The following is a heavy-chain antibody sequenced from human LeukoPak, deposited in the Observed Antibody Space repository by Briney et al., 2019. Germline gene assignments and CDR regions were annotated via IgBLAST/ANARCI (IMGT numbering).Heavy chain of an antibody. CDR3: AKLGYCSGGNCYSGYFDY. J-gene: IGHJ4*02. D-gene: IGHD2-15*01. Sequence: SWIRQPPGKGLEWVSALSGSGGSTYYADSVKGRFTISRDNSKNTLYLQMNSLRAEDTAVYYCAKLGYCSGGNCYSGYFDYWGQGTLVTVSS. V-gene: IGHV3-23*01. CDR2: LSGSGGST.